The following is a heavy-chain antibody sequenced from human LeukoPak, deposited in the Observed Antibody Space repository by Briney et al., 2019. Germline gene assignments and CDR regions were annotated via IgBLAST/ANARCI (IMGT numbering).Heavy chain of an antibody. CDR2: VKQDGSEK. CDR3: ARIRQRGTKYYFDY. CDR1: GFTFRSYW. V-gene: IGHV3-7*01. D-gene: IGHD1-7*01. J-gene: IGHJ4*02. Sequence: SGGSLRLSCSASGFTFRSYWMSWVRQAPGKGLDWVANVKQDGSEKYYVDSLKGRFTISRDNAQNSLYLQMSSRRAEDTAVYYCARIRQRGTKYYFDYWGQGTLVTVPS.